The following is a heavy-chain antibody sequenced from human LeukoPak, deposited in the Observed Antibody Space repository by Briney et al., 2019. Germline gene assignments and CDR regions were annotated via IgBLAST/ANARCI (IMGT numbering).Heavy chain of an antibody. Sequence: SETLSLTCAVSGGSISSGGYSWSWIRQPPGKGLEWIGYIYHSGSTYYNPSLKSRVTISVDRSKNQFSLKLSSVTAADTAVYYCARGKEYHYDIWGQGTMVTVSS. CDR3: ARGKEYHYDI. D-gene: IGHD6-6*01. V-gene: IGHV4-30-2*01. CDR2: IYHSGST. CDR1: GGSISSGGYS. J-gene: IGHJ3*02.